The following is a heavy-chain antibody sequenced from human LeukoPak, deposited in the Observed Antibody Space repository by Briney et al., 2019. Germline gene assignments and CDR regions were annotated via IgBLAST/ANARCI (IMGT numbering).Heavy chain of an antibody. CDR3: AREVGAAAGTRDYFDY. Sequence: PSETLSLTCTVSGGSISSGDYYWSWIRQPPGKGLEWIGYIYYSGSTYYNPSLKSRVTISVDTSKNQFSLKLSSVTAADTAVYYCAREVGAAAGTRDYFDYWGQGTLATVS. J-gene: IGHJ4*02. CDR1: GGSISSGDYY. V-gene: IGHV4-30-4*01. D-gene: IGHD6-13*01. CDR2: IYYSGST.